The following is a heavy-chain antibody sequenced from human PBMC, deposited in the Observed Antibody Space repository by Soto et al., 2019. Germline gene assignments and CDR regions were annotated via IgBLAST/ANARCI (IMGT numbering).Heavy chain of an antibody. D-gene: IGHD1-26*01. J-gene: IGHJ4*02. CDR2: IWYDGTKE. CDR1: GFSFRTYG. Sequence: QVQLVESGGGVVHPGRSLRLSCEASGFSFRTYGMHWARQAPGKGLEWVAVIWYDGTKEYYADSVKGRFTISRDNSENTLYLQMNSLRAEDTAVYYCARDASGATEFWGQGTLVTVSS. V-gene: IGHV3-33*01. CDR3: ARDASGATEF.